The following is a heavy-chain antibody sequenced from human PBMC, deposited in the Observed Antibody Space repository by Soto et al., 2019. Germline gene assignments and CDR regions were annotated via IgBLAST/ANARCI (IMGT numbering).Heavy chain of an antibody. J-gene: IGHJ4*02. CDR2: IWYDGSNK. CDR3: ARELDGSGSCDY. V-gene: IGHV3-33*01. CDR1: GFTFSSYG. Sequence: GGSLSLSCAASGFTFSSYGMHWVRQAPGKGLEWVAVIWYDGSNKYYADSVKGRFTISRDNSKNTLYLQMNSLRAEDTAVYYCARELDGSGSCDYWGQGTLVTVSS. D-gene: IGHD3-10*01.